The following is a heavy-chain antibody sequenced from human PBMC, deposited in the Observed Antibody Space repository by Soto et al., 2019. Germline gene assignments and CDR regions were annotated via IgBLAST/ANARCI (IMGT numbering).Heavy chain of an antibody. CDR3: ARSRGSGGVEYNMDV. CDR1: GFTFNSYW. J-gene: IGHJ6*02. CDR2: IMSDGSGT. D-gene: IGHD3-16*01. V-gene: IGHV3-74*01. Sequence: EVQLVESGGGLVQPGGSLRLSCAASGFTFNSYWMHWVRQGPGEGLVWVSRIMSDGSGTTYADSVKGRFTISRDNAKNTLYLQMNSLRAEDTAVYHCARSRGSGGVEYNMDVWGQGTTVTVSS.